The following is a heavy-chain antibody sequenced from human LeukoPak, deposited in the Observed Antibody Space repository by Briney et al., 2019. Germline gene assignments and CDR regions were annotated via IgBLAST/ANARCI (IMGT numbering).Heavy chain of an antibody. V-gene: IGHV3-23*01. CDR1: GFTFTTYT. J-gene: IGHJ3*02. D-gene: IGHD1-1*01. CDR3: AKRRVPDNGWNFDM. Sequence: PGGSLRLSCAASGFTFTTYTISWVRQAPGKGLKWVSSIYGDASKTFYADSVRGRFTISRDSSKSKVYLQMNGLIVDDTGLYYCAKRRVPDNGWNFDMWGQGTMVIVSA. CDR2: IYGDASKT.